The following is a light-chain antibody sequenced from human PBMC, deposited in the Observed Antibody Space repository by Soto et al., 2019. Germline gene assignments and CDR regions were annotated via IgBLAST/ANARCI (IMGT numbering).Light chain of an antibody. V-gene: IGLV2-18*01. J-gene: IGLJ1*01. CDR3: SLYTSENTYV. CDR2: EAS. Sequence: LTQPPSVSGSPGQSVTISCTGTSTDFVSYNRVSWYQQPPGTAPKLIIYEASNRPSGVPDRFSGSKSGNAASLTISGLQAADEADYYCSLYTSENTYVFGTGTKVTVL. CDR1: STDFVSYNR.